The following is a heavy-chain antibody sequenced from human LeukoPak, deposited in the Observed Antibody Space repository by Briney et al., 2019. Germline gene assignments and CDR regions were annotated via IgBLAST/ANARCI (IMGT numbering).Heavy chain of an antibody. Sequence: GASVKVSCKASGYNFTGYYMHWVRQAPGQGLEWMGWISAYNGNTNYAQKLQGRVTMTTDTSTSTAYIELRSLRSDDTAVYYCARSPPPHERYYYDSSGYLPGYFDYWGQGTLVTVSS. CDR3: ARSPPPHERYYYDSSGYLPGYFDY. J-gene: IGHJ4*02. CDR1: GYNFTGYY. CDR2: ISAYNGNT. V-gene: IGHV1-18*04. D-gene: IGHD3-22*01.